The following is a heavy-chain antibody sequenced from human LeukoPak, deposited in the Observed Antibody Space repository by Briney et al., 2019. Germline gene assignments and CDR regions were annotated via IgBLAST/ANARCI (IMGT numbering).Heavy chain of an antibody. V-gene: IGHV4-34*01. CDR2: INHSGST. CDR3: ARIVPGPFDY. Sequence: SETLSLTCAVYGGSFSGYYWSWIRQPPGKGPEWIGEINHSGSTNYNPSLKSRVTISVDTSKNQFTLKLSSVTAADTAVYYCARIVPGPFDYWGQGTLVTVSS. CDR1: GGSFSGYY. J-gene: IGHJ4*02. D-gene: IGHD1-26*01.